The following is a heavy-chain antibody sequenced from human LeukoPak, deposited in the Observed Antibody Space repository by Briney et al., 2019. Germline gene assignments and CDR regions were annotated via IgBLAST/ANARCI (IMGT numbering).Heavy chain of an antibody. J-gene: IGHJ4*02. CDR2: ISGSGGST. CDR1: GFTFSSYG. V-gene: IGHV3-23*01. D-gene: IGHD4/OR15-4a*01. Sequence: GGSLRLSCAASGFTFSSYGMSWVRQAPGKGLEWVSTISGSGGSTYYADSVKGRFTISRDNSKNTLYLQMNSLRAEDTAVYYCARRAGAYSHPYDYWGQGTLVTVSS. CDR3: ARRAGAYSHPYDY.